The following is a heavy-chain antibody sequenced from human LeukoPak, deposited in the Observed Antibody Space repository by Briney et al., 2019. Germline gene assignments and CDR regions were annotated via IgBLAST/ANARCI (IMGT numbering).Heavy chain of an antibody. Sequence: ASEEVSCKASGCTFSSYAIGWVRQAPGQGFEWMGWINPNSGGTNYAQKFQGRVTMTRDTSISTAYMELSRLRSDDTAVYYCARSRSRDCSSTSCYSYGLDYCGQGTLVTVSS. CDR2: INPNSGGT. CDR1: GCTFSSYA. D-gene: IGHD2-2*01. J-gene: IGHJ4*02. V-gene: IGHV1-2*02. CDR3: ARSRSRDCSSTSCYSYGLDY.